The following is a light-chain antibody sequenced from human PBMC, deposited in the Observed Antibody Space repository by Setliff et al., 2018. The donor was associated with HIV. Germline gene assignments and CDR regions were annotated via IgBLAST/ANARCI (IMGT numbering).Light chain of an antibody. Sequence: QSVLTQPASVSGSPGQSITISCTGTSNDVGGHNYVSWYQQYTGKAPKLIIYEVSIRPSGVSNRFSGSKSGNTASLTISGLQAEDEADYYCISYTVNSTPLYVLGTGTRSPS. J-gene: IGLJ1*01. V-gene: IGLV2-14*01. CDR3: ISYTVNSTPLYV. CDR2: EVS. CDR1: SNDVGGHNY.